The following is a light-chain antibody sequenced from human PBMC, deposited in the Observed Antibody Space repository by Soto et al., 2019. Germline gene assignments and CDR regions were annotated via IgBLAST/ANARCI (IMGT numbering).Light chain of an antibody. CDR2: DSN. V-gene: IGLV1-51*01. CDR1: SSNIGKNY. Sequence: QPVLTQPPSVSAAPGQKVTISCSGSSSNIGKNYVSWYQQLPGTAPKLIFYDSNKRPSGIPDRFSGSKSGTSATLGITGLQTGDEADYYCATWDSSLSAEVFGGGTKLTVL. J-gene: IGLJ3*02. CDR3: ATWDSSLSAEV.